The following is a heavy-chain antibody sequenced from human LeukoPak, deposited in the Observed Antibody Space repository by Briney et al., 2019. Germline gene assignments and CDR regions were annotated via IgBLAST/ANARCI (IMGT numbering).Heavy chain of an antibody. CDR1: GYTFTGYY. V-gene: IGHV1-2*02. CDR2: INPNSGGT. J-gene: IGHJ4*02. Sequence: ASVKVSCTASGYTFTGYYMHWVRQAPGQGLEWMGWINPNSGGTNYAQKFQGRVTMTRDTSISTAYMELSRLRSDDTAVYYCARLFSPERRADYWGQGTLVTVSS. CDR3: ARLFSPERRADY. D-gene: IGHD2-21*01.